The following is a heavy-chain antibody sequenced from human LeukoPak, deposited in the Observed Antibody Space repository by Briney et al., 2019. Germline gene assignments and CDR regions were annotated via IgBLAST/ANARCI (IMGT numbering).Heavy chain of an antibody. Sequence: SETPSLTCAVSSGSITSTNWWSWVRQVPGKGLEWIGDINQSGTTIYNPSLKSRVSISIDKSKNQFSLNVRSVTAADTAVYYCARGGVEYTSGWDHYFDHWGQGTLVTVSS. V-gene: IGHV4-4*02. J-gene: IGHJ4*02. D-gene: IGHD6-19*01. CDR3: ARGGVEYTSGWDHYFDH. CDR1: SGSITSTNW. CDR2: INQSGTT.